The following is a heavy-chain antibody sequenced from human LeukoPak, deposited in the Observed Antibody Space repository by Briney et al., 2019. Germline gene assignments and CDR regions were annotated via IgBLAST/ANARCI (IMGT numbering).Heavy chain of an antibody. J-gene: IGHJ4*02. Sequence: PGGSLRLSCAASGFTFSSYAMSWVRQAPGKGLEWVSAISGSGGSTYYGDSVKGRFTISRDNSKNTLYLQMNSLRAEDTAVYYCAKDLRSYSRSWYYFDYWGQGTLVTVSS. CDR2: ISGSGGST. V-gene: IGHV3-23*01. D-gene: IGHD6-13*01. CDR3: AKDLRSYSRSWYYFDY. CDR1: GFTFSSYA.